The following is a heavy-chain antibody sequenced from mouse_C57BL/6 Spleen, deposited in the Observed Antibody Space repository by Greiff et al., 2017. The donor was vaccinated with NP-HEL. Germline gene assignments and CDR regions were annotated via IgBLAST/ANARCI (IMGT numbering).Heavy chain of an antibody. V-gene: IGHV1-19*01. J-gene: IGHJ4*01. CDR3: ARGGLLAYMDY. CDR2: INPYNGGT. Sequence: EVQLQQSGPVLVKPGASVKMSCKASGYTFTDYYMNWVKQSHGKSLEWIGVINPYNGGTSYNQKFKGKATLTVDKSSSTAYMELNSLTSEDSAVYYCARGGLLAYMDYWGQGTSVTVSS. CDR1: GYTFTDYY. D-gene: IGHD2-3*01.